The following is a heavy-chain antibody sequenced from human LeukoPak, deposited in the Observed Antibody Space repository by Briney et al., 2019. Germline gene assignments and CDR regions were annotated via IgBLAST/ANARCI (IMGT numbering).Heavy chain of an antibody. CDR1: GYTFTSYY. D-gene: IGHD5-12*01. V-gene: IGHV1-46*01. J-gene: IGHJ4*02. CDR2: INPSGGST. Sequence: GASVKVSCEASGYTFTSYYMHWVRQAPGQGLEWMGIINPSGGSTSYAQKFQGRVTMTRDTSTSTVYMELSSLRSEDTAVYYCASGGGYSGYDTLDFDYWGQGTLVTVSS. CDR3: ASGGGYSGYDTLDFDY.